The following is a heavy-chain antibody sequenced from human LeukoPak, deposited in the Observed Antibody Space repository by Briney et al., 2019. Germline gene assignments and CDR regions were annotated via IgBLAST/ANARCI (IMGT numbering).Heavy chain of an antibody. J-gene: IGHJ4*02. CDR3: PKPLLTPGN. CDR2: ISASGADT. CDR1: GFIFAKYA. Sequence: GGSLGLSCTTSGFIFAKYAMAWVRQSPGKGLEWVSTISASGADTYYADSVGGRFTISRDNSRNALYLQLSRLRVDDTAFYYCPKPLLTPGNWGPGTLVTVSS. D-gene: IGHD4-23*01. V-gene: IGHV3-23*01.